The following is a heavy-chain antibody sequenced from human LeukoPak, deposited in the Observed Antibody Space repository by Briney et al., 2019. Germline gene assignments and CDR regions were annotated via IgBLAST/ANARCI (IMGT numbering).Heavy chain of an antibody. V-gene: IGHV4-59*08. CDR3: ARHPTAYSSSFDY. Sequence: SETLSLTCTVSGGSISSYYWSWIRQPPGKGLEWIGYIYYSGSTNHNPSLKSRVTISVDTSKNHFSLKLTSVTAADTAMYYCARHPTAYSSSFDYWGQGTLVTVSS. D-gene: IGHD6-13*01. J-gene: IGHJ4*02. CDR2: IYYSGST. CDR1: GGSISSYY.